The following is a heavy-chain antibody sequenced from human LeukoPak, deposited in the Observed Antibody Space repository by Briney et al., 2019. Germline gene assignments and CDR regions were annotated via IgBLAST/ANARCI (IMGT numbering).Heavy chain of an antibody. CDR2: IYTSGST. CDR3: ARQTGSGLFILP. D-gene: IGHD3/OR15-3a*01. Sequence: SETLSLTCTVPGGSISSYYWSWIRQPAGKGLEWIGRIYTSGSTNYNPSLKSRVTMSVDTSKNQFSLRLTSVTAADTAVYYCARQTGSGLFILPGGQGTLVTVSS. V-gene: IGHV4-4*07. J-gene: IGHJ4*02. CDR1: GGSISSYY.